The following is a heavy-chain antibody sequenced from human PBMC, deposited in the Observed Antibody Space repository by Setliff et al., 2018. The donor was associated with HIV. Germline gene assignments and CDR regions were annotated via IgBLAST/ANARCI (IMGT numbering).Heavy chain of an antibody. Sequence: SVKVSCKESGGPFTSAFNWVRQVPGQGLEWMGGIIPIFGTANYAQNFGGRVTIAADQSTPTSYLQLNSLRFEDTAIYYCASDSPAARFEELEDHYYSFMDVWGKGTTVTVSS. CDR3: ASDSPAARFEELEDHYYSFMDV. V-gene: IGHV1-69*13. D-gene: IGHD3-10*01. J-gene: IGHJ6*03. CDR2: IIPIFGTA. CDR1: GGPFTSA.